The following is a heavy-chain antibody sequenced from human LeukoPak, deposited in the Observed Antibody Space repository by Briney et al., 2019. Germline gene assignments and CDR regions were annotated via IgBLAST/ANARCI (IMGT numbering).Heavy chain of an antibody. D-gene: IGHD3-3*01. J-gene: IGHJ5*02. Sequence: GGSLTLSCAASGFSFRSYGMQWVRQAPGKGPEWVAFIRYDGRDKYYADSVKGRFTITRDNSEDTLYLQMSSLRTEDTALYYCARGFWSGYSPWGQGTLVTVSS. CDR3: ARGFWSGYSP. V-gene: IGHV3-30*02. CDR1: GFSFRSYG. CDR2: IRYDGRDK.